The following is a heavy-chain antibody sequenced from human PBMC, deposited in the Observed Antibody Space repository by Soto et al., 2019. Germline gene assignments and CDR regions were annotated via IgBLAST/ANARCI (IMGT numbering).Heavy chain of an antibody. Sequence: ASVKVYCTASGYTFALYAIHWVRQAPGQTLEWMGWINAGAGGTKYSQKFQGRVTVTRDSSASTVYMELSSLRSEDTAVYYCARETGSTPNFDYWGQGTLVTVSS. CDR1: GYTFALYA. J-gene: IGHJ4*02. D-gene: IGHD4-17*01. V-gene: IGHV1-3*01. CDR3: ARETGSTPNFDY. CDR2: INAGAGGT.